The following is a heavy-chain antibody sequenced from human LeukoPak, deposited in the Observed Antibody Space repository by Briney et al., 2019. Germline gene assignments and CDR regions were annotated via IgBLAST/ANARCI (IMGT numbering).Heavy chain of an antibody. CDR1: GFTFSSYS. V-gene: IGHV3-21*01. D-gene: IGHD3-22*01. CDR3: ARVGSFYYDSSGYGFFDY. Sequence: PGGSLRLSCAPSGFTFSSYSMNWVRQAPGKGLEWVSSINSGGNSIYYADSVKGRFTISRDNAKNSLYLQMNSLRAEDTAVYYCARVGSFYYDSSGYGFFDYCGQGTLVTVSS. CDR2: INSGGNSI. J-gene: IGHJ4*02.